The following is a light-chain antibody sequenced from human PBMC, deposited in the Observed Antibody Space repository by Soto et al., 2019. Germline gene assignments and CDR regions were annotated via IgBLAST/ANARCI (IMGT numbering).Light chain of an antibody. CDR1: SSDVGSYNL. CDR2: EGS. CDR3: SSYAGSLGV. J-gene: IGLJ3*02. Sequence: QSALTQPASVSGSPGQSITISCTGTSSDVGSYNLVSWYQQHPGKAPKLMIYEGSKRPSGVSNRFSGSKSGNTASLTISGLQAEDEADYYCSSYAGSLGVFGGGTKLIVL. V-gene: IGLV2-23*01.